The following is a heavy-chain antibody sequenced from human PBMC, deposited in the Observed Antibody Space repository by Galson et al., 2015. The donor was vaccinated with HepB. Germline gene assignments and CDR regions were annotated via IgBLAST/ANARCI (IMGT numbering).Heavy chain of an antibody. D-gene: IGHD4-17*01. V-gene: IGHV3-30-3*01. J-gene: IGHJ6*02. CDR3: AKDRWDYGALYYGMDV. CDR1: GFTFSGFA. Sequence: SLRLSCAASGFTFSGFAIHWVRQAPGKGLEWVAVISYDGSNKYYADSVKGRFTISRDNSKNTLYLQMNSLRAEDTAVYYCAKDRWDYGALYYGMDVWGQGTTVTVSS. CDR2: ISYDGSNK.